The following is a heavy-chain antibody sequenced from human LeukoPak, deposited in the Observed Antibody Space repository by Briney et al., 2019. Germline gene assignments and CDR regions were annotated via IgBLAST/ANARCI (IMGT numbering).Heavy chain of an antibody. V-gene: IGHV1-18*01. CDR1: GYTFTSYG. J-gene: IGHJ3*02. CDR3: ASISSSWHAFDI. D-gene: IGHD6-13*01. CDR2: ISAYNGKT. Sequence: GASVKVSCKASGYTFTSYGISWVRQAPGQGLECMGWISAYNGKTNHVEKLQGRVTMTTDTSTSTAYMELRSLRSDDTAVYYCASISSSWHAFDIWGQGTMVTVSS.